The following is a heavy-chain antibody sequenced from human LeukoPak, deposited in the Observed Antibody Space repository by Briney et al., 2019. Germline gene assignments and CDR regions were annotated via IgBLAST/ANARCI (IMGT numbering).Heavy chain of an antibody. CDR2: ISSSGDTI. D-gene: IGHD5-24*01. V-gene: IGHV3-48*03. J-gene: IGHJ4*02. CDR1: GFTFSTYE. Sequence: GGSLRLSCEASGFTFSTYEMNWVRQTPGKGLEWVSYISSSGDTIYYADSVKGRFTISRDNAKNSLYLQMNSLRAEDTAVYYCATNDGYNYYFDYWGQGTPVTVSS. CDR3: ATNDGYNYYFDY.